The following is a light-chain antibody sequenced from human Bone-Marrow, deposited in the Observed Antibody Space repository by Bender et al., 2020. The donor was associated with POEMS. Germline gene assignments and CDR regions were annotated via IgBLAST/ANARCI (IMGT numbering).Light chain of an antibody. CDR1: SSDVGGSKY. J-gene: IGLJ1*01. CDR3: YSYANSLYV. V-gene: IGLV2-11*03. Sequence: TISCTGTSSDVGGSKYVSWYQQHPGKVPKVMIYEVNKRPSGVPDRFSGSKSGYTASLAISGLQAEDEADYYCYSYANSLYVFGSGTKVTVL. CDR2: EVN.